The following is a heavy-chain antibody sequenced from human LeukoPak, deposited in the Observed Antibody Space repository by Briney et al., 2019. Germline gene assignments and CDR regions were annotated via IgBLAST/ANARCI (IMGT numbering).Heavy chain of an antibody. V-gene: IGHV4-59*08. CDR1: GGSISSYY. Sequence: SETLSLTCTVSGGSISSYYWSWIRQPPGKGLEWIGYIYCSGSTNYNPSLKSRVTMSIDTSKNQFSLNLTSLTATDTAVYYCGGGGLGGITAYSNYLFDYWGQGTLVTVSS. CDR3: GGGGLGGITAYSNYLFDY. D-gene: IGHD4-11*01. CDR2: IYCSGST. J-gene: IGHJ4*02.